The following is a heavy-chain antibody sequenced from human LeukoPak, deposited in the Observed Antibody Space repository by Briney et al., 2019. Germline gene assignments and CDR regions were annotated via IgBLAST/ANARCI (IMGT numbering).Heavy chain of an antibody. V-gene: IGHV3-30*04. CDR3: ARGGDSEVVPAAIVLDY. CDR1: GFTFSSYA. D-gene: IGHD2-2*01. CDR2: ISYDGSNK. J-gene: IGHJ4*02. Sequence: GGSLRLSCAASGFTFSSYAMHWVRQAPGKGLEWVAVISYDGSNKYYADSVKGRFTISRDNSKNTLYLQMNSLGAEDTAVYYCARGGDSEVVPAAIVLDYWGQGTLVTVSS.